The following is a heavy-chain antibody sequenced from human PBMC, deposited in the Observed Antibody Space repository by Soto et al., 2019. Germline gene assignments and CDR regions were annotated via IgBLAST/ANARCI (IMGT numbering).Heavy chain of an antibody. J-gene: IGHJ4*02. V-gene: IGHV3-33*01. CDR2: IWYDGSNK. CDR3: AIWGSSKHIDY. Sequence: PGGSLRLSCAASGCTFSSYGMHCVRQAPGKGLEWVAVIWYDGSNKYYADSVKGRFTISRDNSKNTLYLQMNSLRAEDTAVYYCAIWGSSKHIDYWGQGTLVTVSS. D-gene: IGHD3-16*01. CDR1: GCTFSSYG.